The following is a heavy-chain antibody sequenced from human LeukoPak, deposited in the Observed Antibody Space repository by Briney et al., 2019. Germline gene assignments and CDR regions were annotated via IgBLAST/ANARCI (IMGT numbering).Heavy chain of an antibody. Sequence: GGSLRLSCAASGFTVNSNYMSWVRQAPGKGLEWVSVVYSGDRTYYADSVKGRFTISRDDSTNTLYLLMNSLRAEDTAVYYCARGYLIDYWGQGTLVTVSS. D-gene: IGHD1-26*01. CDR2: VYSGDRT. J-gene: IGHJ4*02. CDR3: ARGYLIDY. V-gene: IGHV3-66*01. CDR1: GFTVNSNY.